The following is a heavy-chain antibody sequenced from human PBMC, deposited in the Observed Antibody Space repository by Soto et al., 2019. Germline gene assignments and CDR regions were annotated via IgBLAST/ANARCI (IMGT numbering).Heavy chain of an antibody. CDR2: INHSGST. CDR1: GGSFSGYY. CDR3: AISSGYADWFDP. J-gene: IGHJ5*02. V-gene: IGHV4-34*01. D-gene: IGHD3-22*01. Sequence: SETLSLTCAVYGGSFSGYYWSWIRQPPGKGLEWIGEINHSGSTNYNPSLKSRDTISVDTSKNQLSLKLRSVTAADTAVYYCAISSGYADWFDPWGQGTLVTVSS.